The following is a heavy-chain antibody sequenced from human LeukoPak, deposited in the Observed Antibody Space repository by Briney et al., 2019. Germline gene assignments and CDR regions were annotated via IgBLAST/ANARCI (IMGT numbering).Heavy chain of an antibody. J-gene: IGHJ4*02. CDR1: GYSISSGYY. D-gene: IGHD1-26*01. Sequence: SETLSLTCAVSGYSISSGYYWGWIRQPPGKGLEWIGNIYRSGSTYYNPSLQSRVTISVDTSKNQFSLKLSSVTAADTAVYYCARVGGSYEPFDYWGQGTLVTVSS. V-gene: IGHV4-38-2*01. CDR2: IYRSGST. CDR3: ARVGGSYEPFDY.